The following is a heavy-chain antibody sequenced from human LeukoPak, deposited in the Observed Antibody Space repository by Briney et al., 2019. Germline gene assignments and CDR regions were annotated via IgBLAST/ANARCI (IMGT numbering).Heavy chain of an antibody. J-gene: IGHJ4*02. CDR1: GYTFTGYY. CDR2: INPNSGGT. Sequence: AASVKVSCKASGYTFTGYYMHWVRQAPGQGLEWMGWINPNSGGTNYAQKFQGRVTMTRDTSIGTAYMELSRLRSDDTAVYYCARVRYYYGSGSYYSIDYWGQGTLVTVSS. V-gene: IGHV1-2*02. D-gene: IGHD3-10*01. CDR3: ARVRYYYGSGSYYSIDY.